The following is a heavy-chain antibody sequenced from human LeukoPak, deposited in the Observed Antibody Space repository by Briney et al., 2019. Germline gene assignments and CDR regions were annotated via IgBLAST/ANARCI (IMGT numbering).Heavy chain of an antibody. CDR2: ISGTSPVI. Sequence: GGSLRLSCAASGFTFSSYSMNWVRQAPGKGLEWVSSISGTSPVIFYADSVKGRFTISRDNAENSLYLQLNSLRVEDTAVYFCARVGGGSYGYYFYMDVWGKGTTVTVSS. D-gene: IGHD1-26*01. J-gene: IGHJ6*03. CDR3: ARVGGGSYGYYFYMDV. CDR1: GFTFSSYS. V-gene: IGHV3-21*01.